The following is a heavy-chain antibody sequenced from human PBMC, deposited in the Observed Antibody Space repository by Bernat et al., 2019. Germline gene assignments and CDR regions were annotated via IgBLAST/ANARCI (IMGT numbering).Heavy chain of an antibody. V-gene: IGHV4-38-2*02. J-gene: IGHJ3*02. CDR2: IYHSGST. CDR1: GYSISSGYC. CDR3: ARDGLANAFDI. Sequence: QVQLQEPGPGLVKPSETLSLTCAVSGYSISSGYCWGWIRQPPGKGLEWIGSIYHSGSTYYNPSLKSRVTISVDTSKNQFSLKLSSVTAADTAVYYCARDGLANAFDIWGQGTMVTVSS.